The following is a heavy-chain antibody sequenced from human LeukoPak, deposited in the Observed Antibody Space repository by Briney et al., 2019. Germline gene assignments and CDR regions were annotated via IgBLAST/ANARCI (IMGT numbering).Heavy chain of an antibody. CDR1: GFTFSSYG. J-gene: IGHJ6*03. V-gene: IGHV3-30*02. Sequence: GGSLRLSCAASGFTFSSYGMHWVRQAPGKGLEWVAFIRYDGSNKYYADSVKGRFTISRDNSKNTLYLQMNSLRAEDTAVYSCAKGGTGYYYYYMDVWGKGTTVTVSS. CDR3: AKGGTGYYYYYMDV. CDR2: IRYDGSNK.